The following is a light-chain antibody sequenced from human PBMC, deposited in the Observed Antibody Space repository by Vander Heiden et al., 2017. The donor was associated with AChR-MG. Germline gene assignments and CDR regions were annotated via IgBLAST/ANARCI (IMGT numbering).Light chain of an antibody. J-gene: IGKJ1*01. CDR3: HQYGSSRRT. CDR2: GAS. Sequence: IVLTQSPGTLSLSPGETVTLSCRASQIISSNYLAWYQHRPGQAPTLLIYGASIRATGIPARFSGSGSGTDFTLTISRLESEDFAVYYCHQYGSSRRTFGQRTRVEI. V-gene: IGKV3-20*01. CDR1: QIISSNY.